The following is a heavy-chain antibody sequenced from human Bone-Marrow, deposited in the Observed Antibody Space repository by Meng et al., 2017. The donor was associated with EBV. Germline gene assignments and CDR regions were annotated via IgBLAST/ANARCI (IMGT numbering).Heavy chain of an antibody. CDR2: ISQRGVT. Sequence: GPGLVKLSGALSPPWSFLGGSMPGGNFSWGWIRQPPGRAMELIGTISQRGVTASNPSLQRRVTISVDTSRNHLSLRLNSMPAADTAVYYCARGWGDFNFWGRGTLVTVSS. D-gene: IGHD3-16*01. V-gene: IGHV4-39*07. CDR3: ARGWGDFNF. J-gene: IGHJ4*02. CDR1: GGSMPGGNFS.